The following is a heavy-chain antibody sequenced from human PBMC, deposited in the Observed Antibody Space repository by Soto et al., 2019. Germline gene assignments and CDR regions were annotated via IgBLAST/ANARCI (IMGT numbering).Heavy chain of an antibody. D-gene: IGHD3-22*01. Sequence: PGGALRLSCATSAFSFNDYAMYWVRQAPGQGLEWVAIISSDGHHQFYLDNLRGRFTVSRDNSKNTLYLQMNSLRPEDTAVYYCSRGTYYPQSSGLHADYRGPGTVVTVSS. J-gene: IGHJ4*02. V-gene: IGHV3-30*03. CDR1: AFSFNDYA. CDR3: SRGTYYPQSSGLHADY. CDR2: ISSDGHHQ.